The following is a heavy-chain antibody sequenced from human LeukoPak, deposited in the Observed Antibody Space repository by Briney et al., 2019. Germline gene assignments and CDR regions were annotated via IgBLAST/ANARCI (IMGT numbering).Heavy chain of an antibody. J-gene: IGHJ4*02. CDR3: ARDPYCSGGSCYPFDY. Sequence: SETLSLTCAVSGYSVSSGYYWGWIRQPPGKGLEWIGSIYHSGNTYYNPSLKSRVTISVDTSKNQLSLKLSSVTAADTAVYYCARDPYCSGGSCYPFDYWGQGTLVTVSS. CDR2: IYHSGNT. CDR1: GYSVSSGYY. V-gene: IGHV4-38-2*02. D-gene: IGHD2-15*01.